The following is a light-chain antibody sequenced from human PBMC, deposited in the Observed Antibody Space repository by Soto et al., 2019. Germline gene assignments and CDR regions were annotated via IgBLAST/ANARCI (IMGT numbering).Light chain of an antibody. V-gene: IGKV3-15*01. CDR1: QSIRSN. J-gene: IGKJ5*01. CDR2: GAS. Sequence: IVLTQSPGTLSLSPGERATLSCRASQSIRSNYVAWYQQKPGQGPRLLIYGASTRATGIPARFSGSGSGTEFTLTISSLQSEDFAVYYCQQYHDWPPITFGQGTRLEIK. CDR3: QQYHDWPPIT.